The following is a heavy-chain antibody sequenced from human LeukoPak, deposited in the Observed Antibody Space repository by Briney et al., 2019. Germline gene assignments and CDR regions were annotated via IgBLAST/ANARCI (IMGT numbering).Heavy chain of an antibody. Sequence: KPSETLSLTCAVYGGSFSGYYWSWIRQPPGKGLEWIGEINHSGSTNYNPSLKSRVPISVDTSKNQFSLKLRSVTAADTAVYYCARSAGIQWLVPRDWFDPWGQGTLVTVSS. V-gene: IGHV4-34*01. CDR2: INHSGST. J-gene: IGHJ5*02. CDR1: GGSFSGYY. D-gene: IGHD6-19*01. CDR3: ARSAGIQWLVPRDWFDP.